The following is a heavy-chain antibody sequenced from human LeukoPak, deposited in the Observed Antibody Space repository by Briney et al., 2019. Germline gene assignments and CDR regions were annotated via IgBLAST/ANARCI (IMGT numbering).Heavy chain of an antibody. V-gene: IGHV1-18*01. CDR2: ISAKNGDA. Sequence: ASVKVSCKASGYTFTSYDITWVRQAPGRGLEWMGWISAKNGDANYAENFQGRVTMTTDTSTSTAYMEMRSLRSDDTAVYYCARGLYCTRANCEWGYWGQGTLVTVSS. D-gene: IGHD2-8*01. J-gene: IGHJ4*02. CDR3: ARGLYCTRANCEWGY. CDR1: GYTFTSYD.